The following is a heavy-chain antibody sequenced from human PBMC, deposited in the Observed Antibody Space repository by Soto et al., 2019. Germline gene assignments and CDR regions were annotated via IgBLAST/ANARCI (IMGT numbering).Heavy chain of an antibody. D-gene: IGHD2-2*01. J-gene: IGHJ6*03. V-gene: IGHV4-34*01. CDR2: INHSGST. Sequence: QVQLQQWGAGLLKPSETLSLTCAVYGGSFSGYYWSWIRQPPGKGLEWIGEINHSGSTNYNPSLKSRVTISVDMSKNQFSLKLSSVTAADTAVYYCARGLYCSSTSCYYYYYYMDVWGKGTTVTVSS. CDR3: ARGLYCSSTSCYYYYYYMDV. CDR1: GGSFSGYY.